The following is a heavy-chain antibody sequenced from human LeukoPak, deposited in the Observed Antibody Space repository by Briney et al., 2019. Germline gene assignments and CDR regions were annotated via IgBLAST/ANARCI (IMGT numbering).Heavy chain of an antibody. CDR2: ISHSGANT. CDR3: AKDIEASI. D-gene: IGHD2-15*01. Sequence: GGSLRLSCAASGFTFSDSAMDWVRQAPGKGLEWVSLISHSGANTFYADSVKGRFSVSRDNSKNTMYLQMNGLRAEDTAVYYCAKDIEASIWGQGTLVAVSS. V-gene: IGHV3-23*01. CDR1: GFTFSDSA. J-gene: IGHJ4*02.